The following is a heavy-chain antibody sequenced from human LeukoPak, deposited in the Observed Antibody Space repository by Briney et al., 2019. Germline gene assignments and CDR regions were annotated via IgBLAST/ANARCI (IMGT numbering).Heavy chain of an antibody. D-gene: IGHD5-18*01. V-gene: IGHV6-1*01. CDR1: GDSVSSNSAA. CDR3: ARGTAMVKYYYYYMDV. CDR2: TYYRSKWYN. J-gene: IGHJ6*03. Sequence: SQTLSLTCAISGDSVSSNSAAWNWIRQSPSRGLEWLGRTYYRSKWYNDYAVSVKSRITINPDTSKNQFSLQLNSVTPEDTAVYYCARGTAMVKYYYYYMDVWGKGTTVTVSS.